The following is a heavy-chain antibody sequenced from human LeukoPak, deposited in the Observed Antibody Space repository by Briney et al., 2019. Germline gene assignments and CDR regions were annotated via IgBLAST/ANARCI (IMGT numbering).Heavy chain of an antibody. J-gene: IGHJ4*02. Sequence: ASVTVSCKASGYTFTSYAMSWVRQAPGQGLEWMGWIDTNTGNPTYAQGFTGRFGFSLDTSVSTAYLQISSLKAEDTAVYYCARKPYDSRGYYLHEYWGQGTLVTVSS. V-gene: IGHV7-4-1*02. CDR1: GYTFTSYA. CDR2: IDTNTGNP. D-gene: IGHD3-22*01. CDR3: ARKPYDSRGYYLHEY.